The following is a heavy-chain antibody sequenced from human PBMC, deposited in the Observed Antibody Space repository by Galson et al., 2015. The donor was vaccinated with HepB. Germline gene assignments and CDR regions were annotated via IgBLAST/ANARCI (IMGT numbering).Heavy chain of an antibody. CDR3: ARGERYSEWFPDIDAFHI. CDR2: MSYVESHK. D-gene: IGHD3-3*01. CDR1: GFSLSNYV. V-gene: IGHV3-30-3*01. Sequence: SLRLSCAASGFSLSNYVLHWVRQPPGRGLEWVAVMSYVESHKYYADSVKGRLTISRDDSKNMFYLQMNSLRPEDTATYYCARGERYSEWFPDIDAFHIWGQGTEVTVSS. J-gene: IGHJ3*02.